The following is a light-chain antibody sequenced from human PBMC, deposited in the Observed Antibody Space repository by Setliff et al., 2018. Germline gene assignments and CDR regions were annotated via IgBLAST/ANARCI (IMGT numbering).Light chain of an antibody. CDR2: DVT. V-gene: IGLV2-11*01. J-gene: IGLJ3*02. Sequence: QSVLTQPASVSGSPGQSITISCTGTSSDVGGYNLVSWYQQHPGKVPKLMIYDVTKRPAGVPVRFSGSKSGNTASLTISGLQPEDETDYYCWSYAGDYTWVFGGGTKVTVL. CDR3: WSYAGDYTWV. CDR1: SSDVGGYNL.